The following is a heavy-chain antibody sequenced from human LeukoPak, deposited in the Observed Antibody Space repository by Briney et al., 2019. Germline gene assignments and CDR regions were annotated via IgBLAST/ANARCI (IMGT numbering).Heavy chain of an antibody. V-gene: IGHV4-39*07. Sequence: SETLSLTCTVSGGSISSSSYYWGWIRQPPGKGLEWIGSIYYSGSTYYNPSLKSRVTISVDTSKNQFSLRLSSVTAADTAVYYCARGELDILYWGQGTLVTVSS. J-gene: IGHJ4*02. CDR2: IYYSGST. D-gene: IGHD3-9*01. CDR1: GGSISSSSYY. CDR3: ARGELDILY.